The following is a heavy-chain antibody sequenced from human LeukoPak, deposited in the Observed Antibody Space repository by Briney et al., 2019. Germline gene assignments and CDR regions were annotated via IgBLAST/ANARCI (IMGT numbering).Heavy chain of an antibody. CDR1: GGTFSSYA. CDR3: ARGGDPYDSSIAFDY. V-gene: IGHV1-69*13. Sequence: AASVKVSCKASGGTFSSYAISWVRQAPGQGLEWMGGIIPIFGTANYAQKFQGSVTITADESTSTAYMELSSLRSEDTAVYYCARGGDPYDSSIAFDYWGQGTLVTVSS. D-gene: IGHD3-22*01. J-gene: IGHJ4*02. CDR2: IIPIFGTA.